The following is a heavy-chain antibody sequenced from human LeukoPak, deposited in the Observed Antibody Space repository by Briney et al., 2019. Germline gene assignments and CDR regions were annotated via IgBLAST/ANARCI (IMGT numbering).Heavy chain of an antibody. Sequence: PGGSLRLSCAASGFTFSNYAMSWVRQAPGKGLEWASSVGGSGVITYYAGSVKGRFTISRDNSKNTLYLQMNSLRAEDTAVFYCAKVSTYYFGSSGSNYFDSWGQGTLVTVSS. CDR2: VGGSGVIT. J-gene: IGHJ4*02. CDR1: GFTFSNYA. CDR3: AKVSTYYFGSSGSNYFDS. V-gene: IGHV3-23*01. D-gene: IGHD3-22*01.